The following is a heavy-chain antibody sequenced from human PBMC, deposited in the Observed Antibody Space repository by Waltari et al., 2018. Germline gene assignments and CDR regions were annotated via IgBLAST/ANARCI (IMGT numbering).Heavy chain of an antibody. D-gene: IGHD3-10*01. J-gene: IGHJ3*02. CDR2: IYPGDSDT. V-gene: IGHV5-51*01. CDR1: GYSFNSYW. Sequence: EVQLVQSGAEVKKPGESLKISCKGSGYSFNSYWIGWVRQMPGEGLEWMGFIYPGDSDTSYSPSFQGQVTISADKSISTAYLQWSSLKASDTAMYYCARHVQGPRHRGAFDIWGQGTMVTVSS. CDR3: ARHVQGPRHRGAFDI.